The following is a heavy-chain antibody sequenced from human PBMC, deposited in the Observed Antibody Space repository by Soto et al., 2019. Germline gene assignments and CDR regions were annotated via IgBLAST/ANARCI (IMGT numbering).Heavy chain of an antibody. CDR1: GFTFSSYA. CDR3: AKDRKTYYYDSSGYPARDV. Sequence: GGSLRLSCAASGFTFSSYAMSWVRQAPGKGLEWVSAISGSGGSTYYADSVKGRFTISRDNSKNTLYLQMNSLRAEDTAVYYCAKDRKTYYYDSSGYPARDVWGQGTTVTVSS. CDR2: ISGSGGST. D-gene: IGHD3-22*01. J-gene: IGHJ6*02. V-gene: IGHV3-23*01.